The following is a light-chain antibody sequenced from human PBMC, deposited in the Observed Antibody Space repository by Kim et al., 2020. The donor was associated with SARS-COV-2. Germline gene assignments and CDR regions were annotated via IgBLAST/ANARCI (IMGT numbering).Light chain of an antibody. CDR3: VLYMGSGIWV. Sequence: QTVVTQEPSFSVSPGGTVTLTCGLSSGSVSTNYYPSWYQQTPGQAPRTLIYSTNTRSSGVPDRFSGSILGNKAALTITGAQADDECVYYCVLYMGSGIWVFGGGTQLTVL. J-gene: IGLJ3*02. CDR2: STN. CDR1: SGSVSTNYY. V-gene: IGLV8-61*01.